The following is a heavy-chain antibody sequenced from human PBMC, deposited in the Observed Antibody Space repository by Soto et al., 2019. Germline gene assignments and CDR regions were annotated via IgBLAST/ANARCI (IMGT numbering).Heavy chain of an antibody. Sequence: ASVKVSCKAAGYSFTSYYMHWVRQAPGQGLEWMGIINPSGGSTSYAQKFQGRVTMTRDTSTSTVYMELSSLSSEDTAVYYCARGTESRPLGLLYWGQGTLVTVSS. CDR1: GYSFTSYY. J-gene: IGHJ4*02. V-gene: IGHV1-46*01. CDR3: ARGTESRPLGLLY. D-gene: IGHD2-2*01. CDR2: INPSGGST.